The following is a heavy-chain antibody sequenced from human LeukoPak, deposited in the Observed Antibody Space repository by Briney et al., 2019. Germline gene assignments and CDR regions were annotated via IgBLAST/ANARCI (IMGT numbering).Heavy chain of an antibody. D-gene: IGHD1-1*01. CDR3: AFTSGGGKSDVFDI. J-gene: IGHJ3*02. CDR2: IRYDGSNK. V-gene: IGHV3-30*02. Sequence: PGGSLRLSCAASGFTFSNYGMRWVRQASGKGLEWVAFIRYDGSNKYHADSVKGRFTISRDNSKNTLYLQMESLRAEDTAVYYCAFTSGGGKSDVFDIWGQGTMVTVSS. CDR1: GFTFSNYG.